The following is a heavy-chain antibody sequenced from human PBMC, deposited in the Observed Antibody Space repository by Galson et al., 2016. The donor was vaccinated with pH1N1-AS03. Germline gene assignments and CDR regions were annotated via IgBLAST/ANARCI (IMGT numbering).Heavy chain of an antibody. D-gene: IGHD3-10*01. CDR3: VAYGSGTQAYFDY. V-gene: IGHV1-46*01. Sequence: SVKVSCKASGYTFTRYYMHWVRQAPGQGLEWMVVIDPSGGGTTYAQKFHGRVTMTRDTSTTTAHMELSSLRSEDTAIYYCVAYGSGTQAYFDYWGQGTLVTVSS. CDR2: IDPSGGGT. J-gene: IGHJ4*02. CDR1: GYTFTRYY.